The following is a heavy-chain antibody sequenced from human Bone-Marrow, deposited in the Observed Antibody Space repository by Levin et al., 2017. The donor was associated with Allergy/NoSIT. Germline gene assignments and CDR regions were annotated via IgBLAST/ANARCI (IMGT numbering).Heavy chain of an antibody. CDR2: MWYDGSNQ. J-gene: IGHJ6*03. CDR1: GFTFSSYD. V-gene: IGHV3-33*01. Sequence: GESLKISCAASGFTFSSYDLHWVRQAPGKGLEWVAVMWYDGSNQYYADSVKGRFTISRDNSKNTLYLQMNTLRAEDTAVYYCARHARSWTVYPYSYSYYMDVWGKGTTVTVSS. CDR3: ARHARSWTVYPYSYSYYMDV. D-gene: IGHD3/OR15-3a*01.